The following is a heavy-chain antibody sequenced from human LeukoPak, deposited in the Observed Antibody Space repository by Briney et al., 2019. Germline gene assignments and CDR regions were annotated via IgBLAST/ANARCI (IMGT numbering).Heavy chain of an antibody. D-gene: IGHD5-12*01. CDR2: INHSGST. CDR1: GGSFSGYY. CDR3: ARTKIVATSPSYFDY. J-gene: IGHJ4*02. Sequence: SETLSLTCAVDGGSFSGYYWSCIRQPPGKGLEWIGEINHSGSTNYNPSLKSRVTISVDTSKNQFSLKLSSVTAADTAVYYCARTKIVATSPSYFDYWGQGTLVTVPS. V-gene: IGHV4-34*01.